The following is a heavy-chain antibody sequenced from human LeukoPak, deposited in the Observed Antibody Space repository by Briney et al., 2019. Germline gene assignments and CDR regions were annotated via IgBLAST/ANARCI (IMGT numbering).Heavy chain of an antibody. CDR2: VYYSGRT. D-gene: IGHD5-18*01. V-gene: IGHV4-59*08. J-gene: IGHJ4*02. Sequence: KASETLSLTCTVSGFSIRSYYWSWLRQPPGQELEWFGNVYYSGRTNYNPSLRSRVTISADTSKNQFSLKMTSVTAADTAVYYCATSRVDTSLNDWGQGTLVTVSS. CDR3: ATSRVDTSLND. CDR1: GFSIRSYY.